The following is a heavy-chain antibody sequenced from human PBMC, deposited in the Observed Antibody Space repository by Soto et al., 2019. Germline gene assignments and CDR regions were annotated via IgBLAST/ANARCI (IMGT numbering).Heavy chain of an antibody. D-gene: IGHD2-2*01. J-gene: IGHJ4*02. V-gene: IGHV3-66*01. CDR1: GFSVSGNY. Sequence: GGSLRLSCAASGFSVSGNYMSWVRQAPGKGLEWVSVIYSGGSTYYTDSIKGRFTISRDNSKNTLYIQMKSIRAEDTAVYYCVRVGLSVPAAWGQGTPVTVSS. CDR3: VRVGLSVPAA. CDR2: IYSGGST.